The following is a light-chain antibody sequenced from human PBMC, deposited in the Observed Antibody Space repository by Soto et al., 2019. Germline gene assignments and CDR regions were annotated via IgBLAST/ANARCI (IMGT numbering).Light chain of an antibody. CDR2: EVS. CDR1: SSDVGGYNF. J-gene: IGLJ2*01. V-gene: IGLV2-8*01. Sequence: QSALTQPPSASGSPGQSVTISCTGTSSDVGGYNFVSWYQQHPGKAPKLLIYEVSKRPSGVPDRFSGSKSGNTASLTVSGLQAEDEADYYCSSYARGINVLFGGGTKVTVL. CDR3: SSYARGINVL.